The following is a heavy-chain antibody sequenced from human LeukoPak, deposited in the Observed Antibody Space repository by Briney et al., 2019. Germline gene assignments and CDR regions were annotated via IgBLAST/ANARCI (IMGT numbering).Heavy chain of an antibody. D-gene: IGHD3-9*01. Sequence: KPGGSLRLSCAASGFTFSSYSMNWVRQAPGKGLEWVSSISSSSSYIYYADSVKGRFTISRDNAKNSLYLQMNSLRAEDTAVHYCARAQRLRYFDWLPEISEDLAFDIWGQGTMVTVSS. V-gene: IGHV3-21*01. CDR3: ARAQRLRYFDWLPEISEDLAFDI. CDR1: GFTFSSYS. J-gene: IGHJ3*02. CDR2: ISSSSSYI.